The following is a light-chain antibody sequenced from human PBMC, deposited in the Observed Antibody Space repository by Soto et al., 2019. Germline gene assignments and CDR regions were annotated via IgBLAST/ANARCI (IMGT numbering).Light chain of an antibody. CDR3: QQTYIAPWA. J-gene: IGKJ1*01. V-gene: IGKV1-39*01. CDR2: AAS. Sequence: DIQVTQSPSSLSASVGDRVTITCRSSQSIINFLNWYQHKPGEAPNLLIFAASTLQSGVPSRCSGSGSGTDFTLTITSLQPEDFATYYFQQTYIAPWAFGQGTRVEIK. CDR1: QSIINF.